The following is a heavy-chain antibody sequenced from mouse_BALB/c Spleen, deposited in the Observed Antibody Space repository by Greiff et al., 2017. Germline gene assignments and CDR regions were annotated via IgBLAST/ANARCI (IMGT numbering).Heavy chain of an antibody. CDR2: INPNNGGT. V-gene: IGHV1-18*01. Sequence: VQLQQSGPELVQPGASVQIPCKASGYTFTDYNMYWVQQSHGKSLEWIGDINPNNGGTISTQKFKGKATLTVDKSSSTAYMELRSLTSEDTAVYYWARSYYGSSADWGQGTTLTVSA. D-gene: IGHD1-1*01. CDR1: GYTFTDYN. J-gene: IGHJ2*01. CDR3: ARSYYGSSAD.